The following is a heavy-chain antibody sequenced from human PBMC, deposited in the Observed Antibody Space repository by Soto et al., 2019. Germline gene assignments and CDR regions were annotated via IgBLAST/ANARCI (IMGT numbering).Heavy chain of an antibody. J-gene: IGHJ5*02. D-gene: IGHD1-1*01. CDR3: ARDQLEGNWFDP. V-gene: IGHV4-30-2*01. Sequence: SETLSLTCAVSGVSISSGVYSWNWIRQPPGKGLEWIGYIYHSGSTLYNPSLKSRVTISVDKSKNQFSLKLTSVTAADTAVYYCARDQLEGNWFDPWGQGTLVTVSS. CDR1: GVSISSGVYS. CDR2: IYHSGST.